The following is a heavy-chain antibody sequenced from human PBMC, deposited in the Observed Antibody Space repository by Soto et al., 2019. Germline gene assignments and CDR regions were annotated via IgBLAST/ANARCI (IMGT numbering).Heavy chain of an antibody. CDR2: IYWDDDK. V-gene: IGHV2-5*02. J-gene: IGHJ4*02. D-gene: IGHD3-22*01. CDR3: AHSITMIVVPYFDY. Sequence: QITLKESGPTLVKPTQTLTLTCTFSGFSLSTSGVGVGWIRQPPGKALEWLALIYWDDDKRYSPSLKSRLTITKDTSKNHVVLTMTNMDPVDTATYYCAHSITMIVVPYFDYWGQGTLVTVSS. CDR1: GFSLSTSGVG.